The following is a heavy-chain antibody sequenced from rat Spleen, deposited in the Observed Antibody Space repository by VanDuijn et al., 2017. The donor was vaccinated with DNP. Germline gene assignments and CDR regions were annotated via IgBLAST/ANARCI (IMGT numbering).Heavy chain of an antibody. J-gene: IGHJ2*01. CDR2: IIYDGSST. CDR3: ANYYYDGYCHRYFDY. CDR1: GFTFSDCA. V-gene: IGHV5-17*01. D-gene: IGHD1-12*03. Sequence: EVQLVESGGGLVQPGNSLKLSCAASGFTFSDCAMAWVRQSPKKGLEWVATIIYDGSSTYYRDSVKGRFTISRDNAKSTLYLQMDSLRSEDTATYYCANYYYDGYCHRYFDYWGQGVMVTVSS.